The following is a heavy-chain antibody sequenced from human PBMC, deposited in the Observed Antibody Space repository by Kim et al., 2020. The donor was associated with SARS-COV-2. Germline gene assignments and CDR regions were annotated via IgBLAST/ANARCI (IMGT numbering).Heavy chain of an antibody. CDR2: ISGSGGST. J-gene: IGHJ4*02. CDR3: AKGHKSYIVGATEFDY. CDR1: GFTFSSYA. Sequence: GGSLRLSCAASGFTFSSYAMSWVRQAPGKGLEWVSAISGSGGSTYYADSVKGRFTISRDNSKNTLYLQMNSLRAEDTAVYYCAKGHKSYIVGATEFDYWGQGTLVTVSS. D-gene: IGHD1-26*01. V-gene: IGHV3-23*01.